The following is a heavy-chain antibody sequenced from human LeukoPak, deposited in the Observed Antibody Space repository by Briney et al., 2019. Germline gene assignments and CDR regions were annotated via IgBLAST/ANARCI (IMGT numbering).Heavy chain of an antibody. J-gene: IGHJ4*02. CDR1: GFTFRSYH. CDR3: ARDLSGDGYVKFDC. CDR2: INSVSSSI. V-gene: IGHV3-21*01. D-gene: IGHD5-24*01. Sequence: PGGSLRLSCAASGFTFRSYHMNWVRQAPRKELELVSSINSVSSSIYYADSVKGRFTISRDNDKSSLYLQMNSLRAEDTAVYYCARDLSGDGYVKFDCWGQGTLVTVSP.